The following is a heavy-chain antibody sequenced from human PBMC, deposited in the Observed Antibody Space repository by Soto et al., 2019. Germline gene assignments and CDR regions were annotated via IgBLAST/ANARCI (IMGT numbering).Heavy chain of an antibody. D-gene: IGHD4-17*01. J-gene: IGHJ5*02. CDR1: GYTFTSYG. V-gene: IGHV1-18*01. Sequence: ASVKVSCKASGYTFTSYGISWVRQAPGQGLEWMGWISAYNGNTNYAQKLQGRVTMTTDTSTSTAYMELRSLRSDDTAVYYCARFLLGSHDYGDSDWFSLCGQGTLVTVSA. CDR2: ISAYNGNT. CDR3: ARFLLGSHDYGDSDWFSL.